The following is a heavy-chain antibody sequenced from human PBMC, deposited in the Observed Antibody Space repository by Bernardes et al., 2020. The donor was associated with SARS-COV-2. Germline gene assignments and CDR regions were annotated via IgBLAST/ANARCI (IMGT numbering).Heavy chain of an antibody. Sequence: GSVRLPYATAVFTFSDFHMTWIRPAPGTGLEWVSSIDKSGSPIYYADSVKGRFTISRDNAQKSLFLQMNSLRAEDTAVYFCARDCSSTSCYMTGSLDYWGQGALVTVSS. D-gene: IGHD2-2*02. J-gene: IGHJ4*02. CDR2: IDKSGSPI. CDR3: ARDCSSTSCYMTGSLDY. V-gene: IGHV3-11*01. CDR1: VFTFSDFH.